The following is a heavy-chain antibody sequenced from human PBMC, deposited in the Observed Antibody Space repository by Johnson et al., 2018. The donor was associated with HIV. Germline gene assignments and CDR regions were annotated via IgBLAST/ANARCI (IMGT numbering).Heavy chain of an antibody. J-gene: IGHJ3*02. CDR1: GFTFDDYA. V-gene: IGHV3-9*01. Sequence: VQLVESGGGLVQPGRSLRLSCAASGFTFDDYAMHWVRQAPGKGLEWVSGISWNSGSIGYADSVRGRFTISRDNAKNSLYLQMNTLRAEDTAVYYCARLIAVVIDGFDIWGQGTMVIVSS. CDR2: ISWNSGSI. CDR3: ARLIAVVIDGFDI. D-gene: IGHD3-22*01.